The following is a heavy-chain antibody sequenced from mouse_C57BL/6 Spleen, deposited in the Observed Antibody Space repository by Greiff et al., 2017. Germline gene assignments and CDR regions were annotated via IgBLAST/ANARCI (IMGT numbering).Heavy chain of an antibody. CDR2: IDPSDSYT. D-gene: IGHD2-1*01. J-gene: IGHJ2*01. CDR1: GYTFTSYW. Sequence: VKLQQPGAELVMPGASVKLSCKASGYTFTSYWMHWVKQRPGQGLEWIGEIDPSDSYTNYNQKFKGKSTLTVDKSSSTAYMQLSSLTSEDSAVYYCARYGNYIDYWGQGTTLTVSS. V-gene: IGHV1-69*01. CDR3: ARYGNYIDY.